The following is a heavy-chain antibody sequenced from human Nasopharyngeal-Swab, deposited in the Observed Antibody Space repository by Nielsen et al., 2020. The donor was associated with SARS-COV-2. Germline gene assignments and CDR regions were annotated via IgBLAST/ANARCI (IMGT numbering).Heavy chain of an antibody. CDR3: ASEPVRYFDPMGAFDI. CDR1: GFTFSSYW. CDR2: IKQDGSEK. J-gene: IGHJ3*02. Sequence: GGSLRLSCAASGFTFSSYWMSWVRQAPGKGLEWVANIKQDGSEKYYVDSVKDRFTISRDNAKNSLYLQMNSLRAEDTAVYYCASEPVRYFDPMGAFDIWGQGTMVTVSS. V-gene: IGHV3-7*03. D-gene: IGHD3-9*01.